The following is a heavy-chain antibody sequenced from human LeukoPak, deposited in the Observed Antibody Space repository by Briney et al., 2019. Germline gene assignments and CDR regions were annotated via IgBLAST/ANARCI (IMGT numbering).Heavy chain of an antibody. CDR2: ISYDGSNK. V-gene: IGHV3-30-3*01. CDR1: GFTFSSCA. D-gene: IGHD6-19*01. J-gene: IGHJ5*02. CDR3: AREISYTSGWYGGWFDP. Sequence: GGSLRLSCAASGFTFSSCAMHWVRQAPDKGLEWVAVISYDGSNKYYADSVKGRFTISRDNSKNTLYLQMNSLRAEDTAVYYCAREISYTSGWYGGWFDPWGQGTLVTVSS.